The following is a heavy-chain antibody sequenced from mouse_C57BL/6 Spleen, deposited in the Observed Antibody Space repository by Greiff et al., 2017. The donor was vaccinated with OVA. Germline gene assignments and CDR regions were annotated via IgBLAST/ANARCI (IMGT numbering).Heavy chain of an antibody. V-gene: IGHV1-59*01. CDR1: GYTFTSYW. CDR3: ATTYGSSPYAMDY. CDR2: IDPSDSYT. J-gene: IGHJ4*01. D-gene: IGHD1-1*01. Sequence: QVQLQQPGAELVRPGTSVKLSCKASGYTFTSYWMHWVKQRPGQGLEWIGVIDPSDSYTNYNQKFKGKATLTVDKSSSTAYMQLSSLTSEDSAVYYCATTYGSSPYAMDYWGQGTSVTVSS.